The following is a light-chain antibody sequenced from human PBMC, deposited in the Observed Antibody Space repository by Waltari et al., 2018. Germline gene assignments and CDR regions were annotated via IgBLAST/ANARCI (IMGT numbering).Light chain of an antibody. CDR3: GTWDSSLSAVV. CDR2: GNN. Sequence: QSVLTQPPSVSSAPGQTVTISCPGSSSNIGTNYVSWYQQPPGTAPKLLIYGNNKRPSGSAGRFSGSKSRTAATLGITVLQTGDEGDYYCGTWDSSLSAVVFGGGTKLTVL. J-gene: IGLJ2*01. CDR1: SSNIGTNY. V-gene: IGLV1-51*01.